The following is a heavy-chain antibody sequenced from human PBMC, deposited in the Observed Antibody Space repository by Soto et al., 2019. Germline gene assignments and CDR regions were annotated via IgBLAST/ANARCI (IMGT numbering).Heavy chain of an antibody. Sequence: SETLSLTCSVSGDSISSYYWSWMRRPAGKGLEWIGRIHAIGDTNYNPSLKSRVTMSIDSSKNHFSLKLSSVTAADTAIYYCAREYTETVDGPTPYYFDYWGQGTLVTVSS. CDR1: GDSISSYY. D-gene: IGHD6-19*01. CDR2: IHAIGDT. J-gene: IGHJ4*02. V-gene: IGHV4-4*07. CDR3: AREYTETVDGPTPYYFDY.